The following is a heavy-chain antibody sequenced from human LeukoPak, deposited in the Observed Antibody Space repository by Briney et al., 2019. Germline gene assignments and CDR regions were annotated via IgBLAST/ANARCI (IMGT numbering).Heavy chain of an antibody. CDR2: ISGSGGST. V-gene: IGHV3-23*01. J-gene: IGHJ4*02. CDR1: GFTFSSYA. D-gene: IGHD6-13*01. Sequence: GGSLRLSCAASGFTFSSYAMSWVRQAPGKGLEWVSPISGSGGSTYYVDSVKGRFTISRDNSKNTLYLQMNSLRAEDTAVYYCAKDRLMGSSWYYLDYWGQGTLVTVSS. CDR3: AKDRLMGSSWYYLDY.